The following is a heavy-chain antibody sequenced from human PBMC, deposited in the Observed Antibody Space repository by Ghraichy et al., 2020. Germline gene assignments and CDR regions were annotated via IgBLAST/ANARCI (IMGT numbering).Heavy chain of an antibody. Sequence: LSLTCAASGFTFNKAWMSWVRQAPGKGLEWVGRVKSKTDGGTTDYAAPVKGRFTISRDDSKSTVYLQMNSLKIEDTAVYYCTTSGAYWGQGTLVAVSS. V-gene: IGHV3-15*01. D-gene: IGHD7-27*01. CDR1: GFTFNKAW. CDR2: VKSKTDGGTT. J-gene: IGHJ4*02. CDR3: TTSGAY.